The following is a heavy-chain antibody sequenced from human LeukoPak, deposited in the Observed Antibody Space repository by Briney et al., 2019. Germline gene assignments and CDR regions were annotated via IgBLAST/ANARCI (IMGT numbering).Heavy chain of an antibody. CDR2: IIPIFGTT. V-gene: IGHV1-69*13. J-gene: IGHJ5*02. CDR1: GGTFSSYA. Sequence: SVNVSCTASGGTFSSYAIWWVRQAPGQGLEWMGGIIPIFGTTNYAQKLQGRVTITADESTSTAYMELSSLRSEDTAVYYCARDVGDIVVVPAAIRPTYNWFDPWGQGTLVTVSS. D-gene: IGHD2-2*01. CDR3: ARDVGDIVVVPAAIRPTYNWFDP.